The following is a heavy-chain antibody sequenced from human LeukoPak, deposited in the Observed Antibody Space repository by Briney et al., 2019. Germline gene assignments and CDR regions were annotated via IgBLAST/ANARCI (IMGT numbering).Heavy chain of an antibody. D-gene: IGHD5-12*01. V-gene: IGHV4-30-4*01. J-gene: IGHJ3*02. Sequence: PSETLSLTCTVSGGSISSGDYYWSWIRQPPGKGLEWIGYIYYSGSTYYNPSLKSRVTISVDTSKNQFSLKLSSVTAADTAVYYCAREDNSGYDDDAFDIWGQGTMVTVSS. CDR3: AREDNSGYDDDAFDI. CDR1: GGSISSGDYY. CDR2: IYYSGST.